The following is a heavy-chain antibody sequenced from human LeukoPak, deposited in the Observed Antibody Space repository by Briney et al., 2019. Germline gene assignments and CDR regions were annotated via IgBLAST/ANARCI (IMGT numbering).Heavy chain of an antibody. Sequence: GGSLRLSCAASGFTFSSYSMNWVRQAPGKGLEWVSYISSSSSTIYYADSVKGRFTISRDNAKNSLYLQMNSLRAEDTAVYYCAREGGLLGYCSGGSCYSPSPFDYWGQGTLVTVSS. CDR1: GFTFSSYS. D-gene: IGHD2-15*01. J-gene: IGHJ4*02. CDR2: ISSSSSTI. CDR3: AREGGLLGYCSGGSCYSPSPFDY. V-gene: IGHV3-48*04.